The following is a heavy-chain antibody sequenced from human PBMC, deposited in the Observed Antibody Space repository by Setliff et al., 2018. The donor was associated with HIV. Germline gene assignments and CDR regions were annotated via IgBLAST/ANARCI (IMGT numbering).Heavy chain of an antibody. CDR3: ARLGIANAPDDY. CDR2: VFHIGST. D-gene: IGHD2-21*01. Sequence: PSETLSLTWSVSSGSISSNTYYWSWIRQPPGRGLEWIASVFHIGSTYHNPSLKSRVSISIDTSKTQVSLKLRSVTAADTAVYYCARLGIANAPDDYWGQGTLVTVSS. CDR1: SGSISSNTYY. J-gene: IGHJ4*02. V-gene: IGHV4-39*01.